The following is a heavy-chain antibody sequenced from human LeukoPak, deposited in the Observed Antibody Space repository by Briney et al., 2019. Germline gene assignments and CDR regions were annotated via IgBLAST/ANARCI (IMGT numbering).Heavy chain of an antibody. V-gene: IGHV4-4*07. CDR2: IYTSGST. D-gene: IGHD1-26*01. CDR3: ARMVSSGSYLAWFDP. Sequence: SETLSLTCTVSGGSISSYYWSWIRQPAGKGLDCIGRIYTSGSTNYNPSLKSRVTMSVDTSKNQFSLKLSSVTAADTAVYYCARMVSSGSYLAWFDPWGQGTLVTVSS. J-gene: IGHJ5*02. CDR1: GGSISSYY.